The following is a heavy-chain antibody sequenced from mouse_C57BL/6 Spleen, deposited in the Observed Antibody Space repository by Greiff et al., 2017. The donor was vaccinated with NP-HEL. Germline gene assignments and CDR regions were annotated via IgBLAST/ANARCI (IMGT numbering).Heavy chain of an antibody. CDR2: IYPGDGDT. Sequence: LVESGPELVKPGASVKISCKASGYAFSSSWMNWVKQRPGKGLEWIGRIYPGDGDTNYNGKFKGKATLTADKSSSTAYMQLSSLPSEDSAVYFCARGDYYGSASFAYWGQRTLVTVSA. CDR3: ARGDYYGSASFAY. J-gene: IGHJ3*01. V-gene: IGHV1-82*01. CDR1: GYAFSSSW. D-gene: IGHD1-1*01.